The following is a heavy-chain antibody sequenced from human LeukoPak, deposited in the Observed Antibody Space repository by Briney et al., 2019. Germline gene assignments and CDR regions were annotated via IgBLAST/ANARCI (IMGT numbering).Heavy chain of an antibody. V-gene: IGHV1-2*02. Sequence: ASVKVSCKASGYTFAGYYMHWVRQAPGQGLEWMGWINPDSGGTDYGQKFQGRVTMTRDTSISTTYMELSRLRSDDTAVYYCARSYYDILTAYFHGMDVWGQGTTVTVSS. D-gene: IGHD3-9*01. J-gene: IGHJ6*02. CDR3: ARSYYDILTAYFHGMDV. CDR2: INPDSGGT. CDR1: GYTFAGYY.